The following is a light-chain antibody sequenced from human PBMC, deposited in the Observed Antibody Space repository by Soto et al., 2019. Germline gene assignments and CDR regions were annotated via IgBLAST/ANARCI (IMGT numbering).Light chain of an antibody. CDR3: QQYNNLPPWT. J-gene: IGKJ1*01. CDR1: QSVTTN. CDR2: GAT. Sequence: DIVMTQSPATLSASPGERATLSCRASQSVTTNLAWYQQKPGQAPRLLVYGATARASGIPARFSGSGSGTEFTLTISSLQSEDFALYYCQQYNNLPPWTFDQGTRVDIK. V-gene: IGKV3-15*01.